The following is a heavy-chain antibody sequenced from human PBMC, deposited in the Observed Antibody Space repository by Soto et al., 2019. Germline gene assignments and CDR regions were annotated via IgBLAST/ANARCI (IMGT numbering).Heavy chain of an antibody. J-gene: IGHJ6*03. CDR3: VRDRIIRVAPFYYYYMDV. CDR2: IKQDGSEK. Sequence: GGSLRLSCAASGFTFSSYWMSWVRQAPGKGLEWVANIKQDGSEKYYVDSVKGRFTISRDNAKNSLYLQMNSLRAEDTAVYYCVRDRIIRVAPFYYYYMDVWGKGTTVTVSS. D-gene: IGHD5-12*01. CDR1: GFTFSSYW. V-gene: IGHV3-7*01.